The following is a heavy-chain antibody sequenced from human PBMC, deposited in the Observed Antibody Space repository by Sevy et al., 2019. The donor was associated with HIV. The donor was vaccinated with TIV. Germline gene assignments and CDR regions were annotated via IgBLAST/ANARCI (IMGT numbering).Heavy chain of an antibody. CDR2: IYYSVST. Sequence: SETLSLTCTVSGGSISSSSYYWGWIRQPPGKGLEWIGSIYYSVSTYYNPSLKSRVTISVDTSKNQFSLKLSSVTAADTAVYYCARRYPMVQGGIDYWGQGTLVTVSS. J-gene: IGHJ4*02. CDR1: GGSISSSSYY. CDR3: ARRYPMVQGGIDY. D-gene: IGHD3-10*01. V-gene: IGHV4-39*01.